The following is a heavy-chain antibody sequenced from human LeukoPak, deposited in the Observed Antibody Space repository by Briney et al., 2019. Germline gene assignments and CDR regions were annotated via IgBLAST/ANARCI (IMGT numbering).Heavy chain of an antibody. Sequence: ASVKVSCKASGGTFSSYAISWVRQAPGQGLEWMGGIIPIFGTANYAQKFQGRVTITADESTGTAYMELSSLRSEDTAVYYCARWGPERLLDAFDIWGQGTMVTVSS. CDR1: GGTFSSYA. CDR2: IIPIFGTA. V-gene: IGHV1-69*13. D-gene: IGHD7-27*01. CDR3: ARWGPERLLDAFDI. J-gene: IGHJ3*02.